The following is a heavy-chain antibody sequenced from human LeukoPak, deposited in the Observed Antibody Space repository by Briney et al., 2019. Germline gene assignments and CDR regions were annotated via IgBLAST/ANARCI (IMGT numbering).Heavy chain of an antibody. J-gene: IGHJ4*02. D-gene: IGHD2-2*01. CDR3: ARTLPSYCSSTSCYRLYYFDY. CDR1: GGSFSGYY. V-gene: IGHV4-34*01. Sequence: SETLSLTCAVYGGSFSGYYWSWIRQPPGKGLEWIGEINHSGSTNYNPSLKSRVTVSVDTSKNQFSLKLSSVTAADTAVYYCARTLPSYCSSTSCYRLYYFDYWGQGTLVTVSS. CDR2: INHSGST.